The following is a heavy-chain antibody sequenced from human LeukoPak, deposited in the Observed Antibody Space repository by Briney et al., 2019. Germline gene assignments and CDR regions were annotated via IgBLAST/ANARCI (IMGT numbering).Heavy chain of an antibody. Sequence: PSETLSLTCAVYGGSFSGYYWSWIRQPPGRGLEWIGEINHSGSTNYNPSLKSRVTISVDTSKNQFSLKLSSVTAADTAVYYCATYGGYSFRVDYWGQGTLVTVSS. CDR1: GGSFSGYY. V-gene: IGHV4-34*01. CDR3: ATYGGYSFRVDY. CDR2: INHSGST. J-gene: IGHJ4*02. D-gene: IGHD5-18*01.